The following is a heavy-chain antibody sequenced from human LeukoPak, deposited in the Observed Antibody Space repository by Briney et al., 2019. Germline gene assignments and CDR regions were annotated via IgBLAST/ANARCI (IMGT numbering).Heavy chain of an antibody. J-gene: IGHJ4*02. Sequence: GESLKISCKGSGYSFTSYWVGWVRHVPGKGLEYMGIIYPGDSDTRYSPSFQGQVTISADKSISTAYLQWSSPKASDTAMYYCATLVGYGSFFDYWGQGTLVTVSS. CDR1: GYSFTSYW. D-gene: IGHD3-10*01. CDR2: IYPGDSDT. CDR3: ATLVGYGSFFDY. V-gene: IGHV5-51*01.